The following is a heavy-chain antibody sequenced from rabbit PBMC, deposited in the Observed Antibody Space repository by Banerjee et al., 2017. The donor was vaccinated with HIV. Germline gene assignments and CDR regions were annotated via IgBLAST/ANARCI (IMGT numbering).Heavy chain of an antibody. Sequence: QEQLVESGGGLVQPEGSLTLTCTASGFSFSSGYDMCWVRQAPGKGLEWIGCIYTGSGSTWYASWAKGRFTISKTSSTTVTLQMTNLTAADTATYFCAKLYAFSGYNLWGPGTLVTVS. CDR1: GFSFSSGYD. V-gene: IGHV1S45*01. CDR2: IYTGSGST. D-gene: IGHD1-1*01. J-gene: IGHJ4*01. CDR3: AKLYAFSGYNL.